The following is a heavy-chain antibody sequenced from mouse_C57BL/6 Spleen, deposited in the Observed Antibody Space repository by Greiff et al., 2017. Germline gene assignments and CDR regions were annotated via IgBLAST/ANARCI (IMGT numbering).Heavy chain of an antibody. Sequence: EVKLLESGPGLVKPSQSLSLTCSVTGYSITSGYYWNWIRQFPGNKLEWMGYISYDGSNNYNPSLTNRISITRDTSKNQFFLKLNSVTTEDTATYYCSYGYDRGFAYWGQGTLVTVSA. CDR2: ISYDGSN. D-gene: IGHD2-2*01. V-gene: IGHV3-6*01. CDR3: SYGYDRGFAY. J-gene: IGHJ3*01. CDR1: GYSITSGYY.